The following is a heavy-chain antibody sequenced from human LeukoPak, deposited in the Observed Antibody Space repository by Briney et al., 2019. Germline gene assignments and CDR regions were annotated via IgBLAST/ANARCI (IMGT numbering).Heavy chain of an antibody. V-gene: IGHV3-23*01. J-gene: IGHJ4*02. CDR3: ARERVLNHYFFDY. Sequence: GGSLRLSCAASGFTFSSYAMSWVRQAPGKGLEWVSAISGSGGSTYYADSVKGRFTISRDNSRSTLSLQMNSLSAEDTAVYFCARERVLNHYFFDYWGQGTLVTVSS. CDR1: GFTFSSYA. D-gene: IGHD1-14*01. CDR2: ISGSGGST.